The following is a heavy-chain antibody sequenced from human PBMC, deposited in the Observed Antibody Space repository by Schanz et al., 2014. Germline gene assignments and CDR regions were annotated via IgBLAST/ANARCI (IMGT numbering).Heavy chain of an antibody. CDR3: ARGGVLVLPPGTLKKGNDY. V-gene: IGHV1-2*02. J-gene: IGHJ4*02. Sequence: QVQLVQSGAEVKKPGASVKVSCKTSGYSFSDYFIHWVRQAPGQGLEWMGWLNPDSGETLYAQRFQGRVTLPRDTSIRTAYMDLRSLLSDDAAVYFCARGGVLVLPPGTLKKGNDYWGQGTLVTVSS. CDR1: GYSFSDYF. D-gene: IGHD3-10*01. CDR2: LNPDSGET.